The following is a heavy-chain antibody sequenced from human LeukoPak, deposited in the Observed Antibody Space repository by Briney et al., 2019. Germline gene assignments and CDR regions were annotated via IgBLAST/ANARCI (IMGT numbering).Heavy chain of an antibody. CDR1: GGTFSDYA. D-gene: IGHD1-26*01. J-gene: IGHJ3*02. V-gene: IGHV1-69*06. Sequence: GSSVKVSCKASGGTFSDYAYNWVRQAPGQGLEWMGVFIPILGTANSTQNFQDRVTITADISTNTAYLELTSLRSEDTAVYYCARSDHNSWNAFDIWGQGTMVTVSS. CDR2: FIPILGTA. CDR3: ARSDHNSWNAFDI.